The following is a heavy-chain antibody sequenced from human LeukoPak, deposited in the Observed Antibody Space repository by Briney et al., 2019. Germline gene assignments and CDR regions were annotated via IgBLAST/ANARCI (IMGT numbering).Heavy chain of an antibody. V-gene: IGHV1-2*02. Sequence: EASVKVSCKASGYTFTGYYMHWVRQAPGQGLEWMGWINPNSGGTNYAQKFQGRVTMTRDTSISTAYMELSRLRSDDTAVYYCARDQGGIQLWLRYGYYGMDVWGQGTTVTVSS. CDR1: GYTFTGYY. CDR2: INPNSGGT. CDR3: ARDQGGIQLWLRYGYYGMDV. J-gene: IGHJ6*02. D-gene: IGHD5-18*01.